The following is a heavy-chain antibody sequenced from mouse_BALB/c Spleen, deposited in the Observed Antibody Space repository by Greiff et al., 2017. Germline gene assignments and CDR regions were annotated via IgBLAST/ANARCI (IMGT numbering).Heavy chain of an antibody. V-gene: IGHV1-7*01. Sequence: QVQLQQSGAEPAKPGASVKMSCKASGYTFTSYWMHWVKQRPGQGLEWIGYINPSTGYTEYNQKFKDKATLTADKSSSTAYMQLSSLTSEDSAVYYCAREGLLYYFDYWGQGTTLTVSS. CDR1: GYTFTSYW. D-gene: IGHD2-13*01. J-gene: IGHJ2*01. CDR2: INPSTGYT. CDR3: AREGLLYYFDY.